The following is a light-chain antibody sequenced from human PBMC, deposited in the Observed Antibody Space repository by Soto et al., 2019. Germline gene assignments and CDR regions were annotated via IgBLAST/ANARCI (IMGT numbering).Light chain of an antibody. Sequence: DVQITQSPSTLSASVGDRVTITCRASQSISNSLAWYQQKPGKAPNLLIYEVSSLEAGVPSRFSGSGSGTDFTLTIXSLQPDDFAAYYCQHYNSYLFGQGTQVDIK. CDR1: QSISNS. CDR3: QHYNSYL. CDR2: EVS. V-gene: IGKV1-5*03. J-gene: IGKJ1*01.